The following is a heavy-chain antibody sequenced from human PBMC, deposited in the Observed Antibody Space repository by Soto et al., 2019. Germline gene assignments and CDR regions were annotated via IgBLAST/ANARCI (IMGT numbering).Heavy chain of an antibody. CDR2: INSGGSST. CDR1: GFTFSSYW. D-gene: IGHD3-10*01. CDR3: ARDPSYYGSGSYYKNAFDI. V-gene: IGHV3-74*01. J-gene: IGHJ3*02. Sequence: GGSLRLSCAASGFTFSSYWMHWVRQAPGKGLVWVSRINSGGSSTSYADSVKGRFTISRDNAKNTLYLQMNSLRAEDTAVYYCARDPSYYGSGSYYKNAFDIWGQGTMVTVSS.